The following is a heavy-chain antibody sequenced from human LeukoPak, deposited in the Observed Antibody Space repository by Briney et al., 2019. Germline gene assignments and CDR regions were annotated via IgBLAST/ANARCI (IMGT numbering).Heavy chain of an antibody. V-gene: IGHV3-30*02. D-gene: IGHD1-26*01. CDR2: IRYDGSNK. J-gene: IGHJ4*02. Sequence: GGSLRLSCAASGFTFSSYGMHWVRQAPGKGLEWVAFIRYDGSNKYYADSVKGRFTISRDNSKNTLYLQMNSLRAEDTAVYYCAKDQLGEELLGGYWGQGTLVTVSS. CDR3: AKDQLGEELLGGY. CDR1: GFTFSSYG.